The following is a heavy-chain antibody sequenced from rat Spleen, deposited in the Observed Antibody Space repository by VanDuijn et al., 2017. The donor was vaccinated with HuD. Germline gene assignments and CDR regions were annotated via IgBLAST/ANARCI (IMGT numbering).Heavy chain of an antibody. CDR2: ISYDGSST. Sequence: EVQLVESGGGLVQPGRSLKLSCVASGFTFHNYWMTWIRQAPGKGLEWVASISYDGSSTYYRDPVKGRITISRDNAKNTQYLQRDSLRSEDTATYYCARHPDSGEEIWFAYWGQGTLVTVSS. CDR1: GFTFHNYW. CDR3: ARHPDSGEEIWFAY. D-gene: IGHD1-1*01. J-gene: IGHJ3*01. V-gene: IGHV5-31*01.